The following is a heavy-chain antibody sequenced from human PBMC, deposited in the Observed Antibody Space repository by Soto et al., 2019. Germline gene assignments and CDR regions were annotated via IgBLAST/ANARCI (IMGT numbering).Heavy chain of an antibody. J-gene: IGHJ4*02. V-gene: IGHV4-34*01. CDR1: GGSFSGYY. CDR2: INHSGST. D-gene: IGHD6-13*01. CDR3: ARGFPGIASAGTLYYFDY. Sequence: QVQLQQWGAGLLKPSETLSLTCAVYGGSFSGYYWSWIRQPPGKGLEWIGEINHSGSTNYNPSLTSRVTISVDTVKNQCSLKLSSVTAADTAVYYCARGFPGIASAGTLYYFDYWGQGTLVTVSS.